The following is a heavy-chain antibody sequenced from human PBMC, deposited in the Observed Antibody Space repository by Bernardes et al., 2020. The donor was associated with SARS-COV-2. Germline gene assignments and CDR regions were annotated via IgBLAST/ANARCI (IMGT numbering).Heavy chain of an antibody. CDR2: FSDGGLST. CDR1: GFTFSNYA. J-gene: IGHJ4*02. D-gene: IGHD3-3*01. V-gene: IGHV3-23*01. Sequence: GGSLRLSCAASGFTFSNYAMNWVRQAPGKGLEWVSGFSDGGLSTYYADSVKGRFTISRDSSKNTLFLQMDSLRAEDTAVYYCAKDDDRPLFGAPGFDSWGQGTLVTVSS. CDR3: AKDDDRPLFGAPGFDS.